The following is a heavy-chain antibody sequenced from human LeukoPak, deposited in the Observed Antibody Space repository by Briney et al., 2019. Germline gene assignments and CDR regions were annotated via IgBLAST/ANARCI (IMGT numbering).Heavy chain of an antibody. CDR1: GYTFTSYG. D-gene: IGHD3-22*01. CDR3: ARAVLYYYDSSGYYPPHDAFDI. Sequence: ASVKVSCKASGYTFTSYGISWVRHAPGQGLERMGWISAYNGNTNYAQKLQGRVTMTTDTSTSTAYMEPRSLRSDDTAVYYCARAVLYYYDSSGYYPPHDAFDIWGQGTIVTVSS. V-gene: IGHV1-18*01. CDR2: ISAYNGNT. J-gene: IGHJ3*02.